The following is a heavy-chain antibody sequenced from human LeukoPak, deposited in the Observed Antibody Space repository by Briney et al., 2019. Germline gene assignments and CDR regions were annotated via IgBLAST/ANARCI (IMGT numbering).Heavy chain of an antibody. Sequence: ASVKVSCKASGGTFSSYAISWVRQAPGQGLEWMGWISAYNGNTNYAQKLQGRVTMTTDTSTSTAYMELRSLRSDDTAVYYCARDYRVNYYDSSGYVYWGQGTLVTVSS. CDR2: ISAYNGNT. CDR1: GGTFSSYA. CDR3: ARDYRVNYYDSSGYVY. J-gene: IGHJ4*02. D-gene: IGHD3-22*01. V-gene: IGHV1-18*04.